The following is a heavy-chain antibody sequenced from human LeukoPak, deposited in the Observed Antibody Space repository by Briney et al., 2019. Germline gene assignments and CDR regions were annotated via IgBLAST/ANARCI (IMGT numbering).Heavy chain of an antibody. Sequence: PGGPLRLSCAASGFTFSSYWMHWVRQAPGKGLVWVSRINSDGSSTSYADSVKGRFTISRDNAKNTLYLQMNSLRAEDTAVYYCARKAPRFGCYGYWGQGTLVTVSS. J-gene: IGHJ4*02. D-gene: IGHD2-2*01. CDR2: INSDGSST. CDR3: ARKAPRFGCYGY. V-gene: IGHV3-74*01. CDR1: GFTFSSYW.